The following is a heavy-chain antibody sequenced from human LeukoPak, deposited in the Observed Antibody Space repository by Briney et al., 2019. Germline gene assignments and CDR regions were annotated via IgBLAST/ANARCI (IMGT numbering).Heavy chain of an antibody. Sequence: SVKVSCKASGGTFSSYAISWVRQAPGQGLEWMGGIIPIFGTANYAQKFQGRVTITADKSTNTAYMELSSLRSEDTAVYYCARDLNPSRYCSGGSCRRGAFDIWGQGTMVTVSS. D-gene: IGHD2-15*01. CDR1: GGTFSSYA. CDR2: IIPIFGTA. J-gene: IGHJ3*02. V-gene: IGHV1-69*06. CDR3: ARDLNPSRYCSGGSCRRGAFDI.